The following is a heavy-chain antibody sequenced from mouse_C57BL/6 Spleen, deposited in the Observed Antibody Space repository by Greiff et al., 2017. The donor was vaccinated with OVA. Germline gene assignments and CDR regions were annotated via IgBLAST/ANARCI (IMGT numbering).Heavy chain of an antibody. CDR1: GYTFTSYW. CDR3: ARMITNAMDY. D-gene: IGHD2-4*01. CDR2: IAPSDSYT. V-gene: IGHV1-69*01. J-gene: IGHJ4*01. Sequence: QVQLQQPGAELVMPGASVKLSCKASGYTFTSYWMHWVKQRPGQGLEWIGAIAPSDSYTNYNQKFKGKSTLTVDKSSSTAYMQLSSLTSEDSAVYYCARMITNAMDYWGQGTSVTVSS.